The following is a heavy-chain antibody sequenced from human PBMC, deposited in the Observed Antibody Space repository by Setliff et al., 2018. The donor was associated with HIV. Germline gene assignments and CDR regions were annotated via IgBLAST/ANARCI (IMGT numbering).Heavy chain of an antibody. CDR1: GDSITSGGYS. V-gene: IGHV4-30-4*08. Sequence: PSETLSLTCTVSGDSITSGGYSWTWIRQPPGKALEWVGYIYYSGRTSHSGSTYYNPSVASRITISEDTSKNQFSLKLTSVTAADTAIYYCARENGWLFGWFDPWGQGTPVTVSS. J-gene: IGHJ5*02. CDR2: IYYSGRTSHSGST. CDR3: ARENGWLFGWFDP. D-gene: IGHD3-22*01.